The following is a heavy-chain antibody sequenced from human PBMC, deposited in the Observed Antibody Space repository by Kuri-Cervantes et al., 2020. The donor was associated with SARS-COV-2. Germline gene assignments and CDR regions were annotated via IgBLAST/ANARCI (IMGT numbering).Heavy chain of an antibody. CDR3: ARLAGPTLPQISMIRQAAFDV. J-gene: IGHJ3*01. Sequence: GSLRLSCTVSGGSISSYYWSWIRQPPGKGLEWIGEINHSGSTNYNPSLKSRVTISVDTSKNQFSLKLSSVTAADTAVYYCARLAGPTLPQISMIRQAAFDVWGPGTRVTVSS. V-gene: IGHV4-34*01. D-gene: IGHD3-22*01. CDR2: INHSGST. CDR1: GGSISSYY.